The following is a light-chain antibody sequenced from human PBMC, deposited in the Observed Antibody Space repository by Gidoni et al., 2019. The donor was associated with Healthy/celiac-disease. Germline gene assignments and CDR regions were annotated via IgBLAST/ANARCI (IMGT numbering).Light chain of an antibody. CDR2: DAS. J-gene: IGKJ1*01. V-gene: IGKV3-11*01. Sequence: EIVLTQSPATLSLSPGERATLSCRASQSVSSYFAWYQQKPGQEPRLLIYDASNRATGIPARFSGSGSGTDFTLTISSLEPEDFAVYYCQQRSNWPRTFXXXTKVEIK. CDR1: QSVSSY. CDR3: QQRSNWPRT.